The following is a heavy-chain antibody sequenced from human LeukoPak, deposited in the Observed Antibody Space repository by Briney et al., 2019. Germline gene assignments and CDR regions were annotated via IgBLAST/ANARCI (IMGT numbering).Heavy chain of an antibody. CDR2: IYYSGST. D-gene: IGHD3-3*01. J-gene: IGHJ4*02. V-gene: IGHV4-39*01. Sequence: SETLSLTCTVSGGSISSYYWGWIRQPPGKGLEWIGSIYYSGSTYYNPSLKSRVTISVDTSKNQFSLKLSSVTAADTAVYYCARLPILEWLLSIDYWGQGTLVTVSS. CDR3: ARLPILEWLLSIDY. CDR1: GGSISSYY.